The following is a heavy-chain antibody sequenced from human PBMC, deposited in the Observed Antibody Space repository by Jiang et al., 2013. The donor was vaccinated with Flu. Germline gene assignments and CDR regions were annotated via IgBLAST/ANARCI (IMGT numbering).Heavy chain of an antibody. D-gene: IGHD6-19*01. CDR3: ARSSKGQWLVSYFDY. CDR2: TYYRSKWYN. J-gene: IGHJ4*02. V-gene: IGHV6-1*01. Sequence: IRQSPSRGLEWLGRTYYRSKWYNDYAVSVKSRITINPDTSKNQFSLQLNSVTPEDTAVYYCARSSKGQWLVSYFDYWGQGTLVTVSS.